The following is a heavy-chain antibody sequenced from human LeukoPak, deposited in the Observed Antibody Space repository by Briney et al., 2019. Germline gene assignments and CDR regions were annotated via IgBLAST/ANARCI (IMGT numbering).Heavy chain of an antibody. CDR1: GFPFSSYG. Sequence: GRSLRLSCAASGFPFSSYGMHWVRQAPGKGLEWVSVIWYDGGRKYYADSVKGRFTISRDNSKNTLYLQMNSLRAEDTAVYYCAASRGYSSSRPYYYYGMDVWGQGTTVSVSS. D-gene: IGHD6-13*01. CDR2: IWYDGGRK. CDR3: AASRGYSSSRPYYYYGMDV. V-gene: IGHV3-33*01. J-gene: IGHJ6*02.